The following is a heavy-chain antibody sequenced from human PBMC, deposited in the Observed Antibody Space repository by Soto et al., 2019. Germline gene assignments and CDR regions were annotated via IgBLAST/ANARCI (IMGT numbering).Heavy chain of an antibody. CDR2: INPSGGST. Sequence: ASVKVSCKXSGYTFTSYYMHWVRQAPGQGLEWMGIINPSGGSTSYAQKFQGRVTMTRDTSTSTVYMELSSLRSEDTAVYYCARAATIFGVVIPSHYYYYGMDVWGQGTTVTVSS. V-gene: IGHV1-46*01. CDR3: ARAATIFGVVIPSHYYYYGMDV. CDR1: GYTFTSYY. J-gene: IGHJ6*02. D-gene: IGHD3-3*01.